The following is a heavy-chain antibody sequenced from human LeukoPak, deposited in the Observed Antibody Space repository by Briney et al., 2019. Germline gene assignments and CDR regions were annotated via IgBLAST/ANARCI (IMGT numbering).Heavy chain of an antibody. CDR2: ISGGGGST. D-gene: IGHD3-10*01. Sequence: PGGSLRLSCAASGFTVSSNEMSWVRQAPGKGLEWVSAISGGGGSTYYADSVKGRFTISRDNSKNTLYLQMNSLRAEDTAVYYCAKDSVWFGELLFYFDYWGQGTPVTVSS. V-gene: IGHV3-23*01. J-gene: IGHJ4*02. CDR1: GFTVSSNE. CDR3: AKDSVWFGELLFYFDY.